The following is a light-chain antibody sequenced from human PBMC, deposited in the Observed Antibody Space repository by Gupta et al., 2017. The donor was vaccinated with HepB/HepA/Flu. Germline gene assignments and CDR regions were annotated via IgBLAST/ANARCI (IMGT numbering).Light chain of an antibody. J-gene: IGKJ4*01. Sequence: EIVLTQSPATLSLSPGERATLSCRASQSVSSYLVWYQQKLGQAPRLLIYDASNRDTGIPARFSGSGSGTDFTLTISSREPEDFAVYYCQQRSNWPSLTFGGGTKVEIK. CDR3: QQRSNWPSLT. CDR1: QSVSSY. CDR2: DAS. V-gene: IGKV3-11*01.